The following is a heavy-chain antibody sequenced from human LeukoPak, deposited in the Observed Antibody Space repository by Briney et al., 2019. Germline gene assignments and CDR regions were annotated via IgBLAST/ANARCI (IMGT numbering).Heavy chain of an antibody. J-gene: IGHJ4*02. CDR1: GFTFRSYW. D-gene: IGHD3-22*01. V-gene: IGHV3-74*01. Sequence: GGSLRLSCAASGFTFRSYWMHWVRLPPGKGLVWVSRIRSDGSSTSYADFVKGRFTISRDNAKNSLYLQINSLRAEDTAIYYCARRGYYDSSGYDYWGQGTLVTVSS. CDR2: IRSDGSST. CDR3: ARRGYYDSSGYDY.